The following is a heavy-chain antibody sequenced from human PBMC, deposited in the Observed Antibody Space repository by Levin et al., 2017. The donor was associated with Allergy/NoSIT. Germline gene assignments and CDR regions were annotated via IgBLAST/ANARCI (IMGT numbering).Heavy chain of an antibody. V-gene: IGHV4-34*01. D-gene: IGHD3-16*01. CDR2: INHSGST. J-gene: IGHJ6*03. CDR3: ARGRSFWGPGYYYYMDV. CDR1: GGSFSGYY. Sequence: SETLSLTCAVYGGSFSGYYWSWIRQPPGKGLEWIGEINHSGSTNYNPSLKSRVTISVDTSKNQFSLKLSSVTAADTAVYYCARGRSFWGPGYYYYMDVWGKGTTVTVSS.